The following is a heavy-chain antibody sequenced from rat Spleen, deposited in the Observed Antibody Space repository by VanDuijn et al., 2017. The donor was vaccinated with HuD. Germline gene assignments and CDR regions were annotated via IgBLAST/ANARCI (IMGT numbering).Heavy chain of an antibody. V-gene: IGHV5-25*01. CDR2: ITHTDGNT. CDR1: GFIFSDYY. D-gene: IGHD1-8*01. CDR3: ARENYTPDY. J-gene: IGHJ2*01. Sequence: EVQLVESGGGLVQPGGSLKLSCAASGFIFSDYYMAWVRQAPGKGLEWVASITHTDGNTYYPDSVKGRFTISRDNAKSTLYLQMNSLRSEDTATYYCARENYTPDYWGQGVMVTVSS.